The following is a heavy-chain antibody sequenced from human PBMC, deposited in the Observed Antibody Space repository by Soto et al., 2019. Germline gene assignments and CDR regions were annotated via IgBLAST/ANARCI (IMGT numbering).Heavy chain of an antibody. D-gene: IGHD3-10*01. CDR2: IYYSGST. Sequence: SETLSLTCTASGGSISSSSYYWGWIRQPPGKGLEWIGSIYYSGSTYYNPSLKSRVTISVDTSKNQFSLKLSSVTAADTAVYYCASVGGSGSYFDYWGQGTLVTVSS. CDR3: ASVGGSGSYFDY. J-gene: IGHJ4*02. CDR1: GGSISSSSYY. V-gene: IGHV4-39*01.